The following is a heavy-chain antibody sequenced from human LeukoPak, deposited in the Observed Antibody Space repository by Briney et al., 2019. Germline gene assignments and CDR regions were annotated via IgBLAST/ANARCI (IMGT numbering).Heavy chain of an antibody. J-gene: IGHJ4*02. CDR3: ARGPTREDFWSGYFLRYFDY. D-gene: IGHD3-3*01. CDR2: INPNSGGT. CDR1: GYTFTGYY. V-gene: IGHV1-2*04. Sequence: GASVKVSCKASGYTFTGYYMHWVRQAPGQGLEWMGWINPNSGGTNYAQKFQGWVTMTRDTSISTAYMELSSLRSEDTAVYYCARGPTREDFWSGYFLRYFDYWGQGTLVTVSS.